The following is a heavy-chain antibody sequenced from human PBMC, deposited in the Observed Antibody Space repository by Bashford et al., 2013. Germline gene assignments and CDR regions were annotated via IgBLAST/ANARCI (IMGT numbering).Heavy chain of an antibody. CDR3: AREDIVVVPAATLGV. V-gene: IGHV1-2*02. D-gene: IGHD2-2*01. CDR1: GYTFTGYY. CDR2: INPNSGGT. J-gene: IGHJ6*02. Sequence: ASVKVSCKASGYTFTGYYMHWVRQAPGQGLEWMGWINPNSGGTNYAQKFQGRVTMTRDTSISTAYMELSRLRSDDTAVYYCAREDIVVVPAATLGVWGQGTTVTVSS.